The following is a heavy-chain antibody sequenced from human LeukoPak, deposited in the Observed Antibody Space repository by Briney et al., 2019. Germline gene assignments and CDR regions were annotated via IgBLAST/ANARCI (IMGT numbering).Heavy chain of an antibody. CDR1: GFTFSSYS. Sequence: GGSLRLSCAASGFTFSSYSMNWVRQAPGKGLEWVSSISSSSSYIYYADSVKGRFTISRDNAKNSLYLQMNNLRAEDTAVYYCARSRWLVPDYWGQGTLVTVSS. CDR3: ARSRWLVPDY. CDR2: ISSSSSYI. D-gene: IGHD6-19*01. J-gene: IGHJ4*02. V-gene: IGHV3-21*01.